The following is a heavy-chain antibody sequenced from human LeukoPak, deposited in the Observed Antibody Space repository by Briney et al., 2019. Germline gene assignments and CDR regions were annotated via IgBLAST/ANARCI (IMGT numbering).Heavy chain of an antibody. CDR3: ARHTSMLRYFDF. J-gene: IGHJ4*02. D-gene: IGHD5-18*01. CDR1: RFTFNNYA. CDR2: ISGSGGRT. V-gene: IGHV3-23*01. Sequence: PGGSLRLSCAASRFTFNNYAMSWVRQAPGKGLEWVSAISGSGGRTYYADSVKGRFTVSRDNSKSTLYLQMNSLRAEDTAVYYCARHTSMLRYFDFWGQGTLVTISS.